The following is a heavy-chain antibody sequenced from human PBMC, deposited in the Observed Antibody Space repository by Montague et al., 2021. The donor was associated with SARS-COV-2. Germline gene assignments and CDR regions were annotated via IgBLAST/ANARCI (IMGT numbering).Heavy chain of an antibody. J-gene: IGHJ4*02. CDR3: ASSLIYHYFDY. V-gene: IGHV3-30-3*01. D-gene: IGHD5-12*01. CDR2: ISYDGSNR. Sequence: FLSLSCSASGFTFSSYAMHWVRQAPGKGLEWVAVISYDGSNRYYADSVKGRFTISRDNSKNTLYLQMNSLRAEDTAVYYCASSLIYHYFDYWGQGTLVTVSS. CDR1: GFTFSSYA.